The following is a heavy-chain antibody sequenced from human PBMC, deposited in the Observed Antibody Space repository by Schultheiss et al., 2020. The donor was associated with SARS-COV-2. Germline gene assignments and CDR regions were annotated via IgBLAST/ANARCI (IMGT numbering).Heavy chain of an antibody. J-gene: IGHJ4*02. V-gene: IGHV3-23*01. CDR2: ISGSGGST. D-gene: IGHD5-18*01. CDR3: ANSYTAMDNEGY. Sequence: GGLRLSCTASGFTFGDYAMSWVRQAPGKGLEWVSAISGSGGSTYYADSVKGRFTISRDNSKNTLYLQMNSLRAEDTAVYYCANSYTAMDNEGYWGQGTLVTVSS. CDR1: GFTFGDYA.